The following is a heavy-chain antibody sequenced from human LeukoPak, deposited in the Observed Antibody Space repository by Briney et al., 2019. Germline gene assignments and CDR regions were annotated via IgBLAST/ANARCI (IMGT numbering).Heavy chain of an antibody. J-gene: IGHJ3*02. V-gene: IGHV3-13*01. Sequence: GGSLRLSCAASGFTFSSYDMHWVRQATGKGLEWVSAIGTAGDTYYPGSVKGRFTISRENAKNSLYLQMNSLRAGDTAVYYCARAQAGGSGSSDAFDIWGQGTMVTVSS. CDR3: ARAQAGGSGSSDAFDI. D-gene: IGHD3-10*01. CDR1: GFTFSSYD. CDR2: IGTAGDT.